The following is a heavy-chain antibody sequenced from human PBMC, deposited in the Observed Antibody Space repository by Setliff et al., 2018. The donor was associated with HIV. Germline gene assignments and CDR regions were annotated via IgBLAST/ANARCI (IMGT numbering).Heavy chain of an antibody. V-gene: IGHV4-59*08. CDR2: IYKGGST. J-gene: IGHJ4*02. CDR3: ARLSDTAMASFDS. Sequence: TLSLTCSVSGGSISTYHWSWIRQPPGKGLEWIGYIYKGGSTNYSPSLKSRVTISPGTSKNQFSLKLTSVTAADTAVYYCARLSDTAMASFDSWGQGTLVTVSS. D-gene: IGHD5-18*01. CDR1: GGSISTYH.